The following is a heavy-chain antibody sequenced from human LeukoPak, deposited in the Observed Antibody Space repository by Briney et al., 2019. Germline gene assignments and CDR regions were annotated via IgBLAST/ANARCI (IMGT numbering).Heavy chain of an antibody. CDR2: IIPILGIA. CDR1: GGTFSSYA. J-gene: IGHJ4*02. V-gene: IGHV1-69*04. Sequence: ASVKVSRKASGGTFSSYAISWVRQAPGQGLEWMGRIIPILGIANYAQKFQGRVTITADKSTSTAYMELSSLRSEDTAVYYCATMGGDYTPMGFDYWGQGTLVTVSS. CDR3: ATMGGDYTPMGFDY. D-gene: IGHD1-26*01.